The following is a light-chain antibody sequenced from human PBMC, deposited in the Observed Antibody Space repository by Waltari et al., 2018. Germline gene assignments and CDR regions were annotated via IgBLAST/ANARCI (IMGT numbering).Light chain of an antibody. CDR3: QQLNGYPLT. Sequence: IQLTQSPSSLSASVGDRVTITCRASQGISSHLAWYQQKPGKAPKLLTYGASTLQSGVPSRFSGSGSGTDFTLTISSLQHEDFATYYCQQLNGYPLTFGGGTKVEI. CDR2: GAS. CDR1: QGISSH. J-gene: IGKJ4*01. V-gene: IGKV1-9*01.